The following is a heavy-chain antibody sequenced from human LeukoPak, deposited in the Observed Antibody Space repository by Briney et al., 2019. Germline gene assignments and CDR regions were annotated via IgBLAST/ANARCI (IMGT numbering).Heavy chain of an antibody. CDR3: AIAAARDYYFDY. J-gene: IGHJ4*02. D-gene: IGHD6-6*01. V-gene: IGHV4-59*01. CDR2: IYYSGST. Sequence: SETLSLTCTVSVGSISSYYWSWIRQPPGKGLEWIGYIYYSGSTNYNPSLKSRVTISVDTSKNQFSLKLSSVTAADTAVYYCAIAAARDYYFDYWGQGTLVTVSS. CDR1: VGSISSYY.